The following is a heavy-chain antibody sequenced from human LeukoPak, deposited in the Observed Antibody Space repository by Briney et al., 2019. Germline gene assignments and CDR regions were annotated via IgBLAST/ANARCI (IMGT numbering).Heavy chain of an antibody. D-gene: IGHD1-20*01. CDR3: AAPYNWNDVGY. J-gene: IGHJ4*02. CDR1: GHTLSELS. CDR2: IDFEDGKT. Sequence: ASVKVSCKVSGHTLSELSMHWVRQSPGEGLEWMGGIDFEDGKTIYAQRFQGRISMTEDTSTDTAYMELSSLRSEDTAVYYCAAPYNWNDVGYWGQGTLVTVSS. V-gene: IGHV1-24*01.